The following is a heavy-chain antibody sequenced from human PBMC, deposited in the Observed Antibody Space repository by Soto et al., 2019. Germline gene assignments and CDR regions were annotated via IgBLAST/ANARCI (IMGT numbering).Heavy chain of an antibody. D-gene: IGHD1-20*01. J-gene: IGHJ4*02. Sequence: ETLSLTCSVSSGSISVTDVFWGWVRQPPGKGLEWIGNVDYSGTAYFSPSLATRVTFHVDTSKNQFSLTLYSVTAADTAVYYCARITGRHLDYWGQGILVTVSS. CDR1: SGSISVTDVF. V-gene: IGHV4-39*01. CDR3: ARITGRHLDY. CDR2: VDYSGTA.